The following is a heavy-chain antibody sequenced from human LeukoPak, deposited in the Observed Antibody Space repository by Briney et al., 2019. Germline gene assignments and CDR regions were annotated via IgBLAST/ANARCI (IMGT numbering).Heavy chain of an antibody. Sequence: GGSLRLSCAASGFTFAGYTMLWVRQAPGKGLEWATLITYDGSTKYYADSVKGRFTISRDNSKNRLYLQMDSLRGEDTAVYYCAKDRSWHGLEYWGQGALITVSS. J-gene: IGHJ4*02. CDR2: ITYDGSTK. V-gene: IGHV3-30*04. CDR3: AKDRSWHGLEY. D-gene: IGHD3-16*02. CDR1: GFTFAGYT.